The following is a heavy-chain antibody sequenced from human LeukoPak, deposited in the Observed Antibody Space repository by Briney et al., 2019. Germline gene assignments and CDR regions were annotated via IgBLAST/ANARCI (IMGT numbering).Heavy chain of an antibody. CDR3: ARDTGDIVATSYYYYYGMDV. CDR1: GYTFTGYY. J-gene: IGHJ6*02. CDR2: INPNSGGT. V-gene: IGHV1-2*02. D-gene: IGHD5-12*01. Sequence: ASVKVSCKASGYTFTGYYVHWVRQAPGQGLEWMGWINPNSGGTNYAQKFQGRVTMTRDTSISTAYMELSRLRSDDTAVYYCARDTGDIVATSYYYYYGMDVWGQGTTVTVSS.